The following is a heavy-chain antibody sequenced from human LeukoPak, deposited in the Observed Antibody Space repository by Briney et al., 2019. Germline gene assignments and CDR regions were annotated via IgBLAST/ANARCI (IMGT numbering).Heavy chain of an antibody. CDR1: GGSFSGYY. CDR3: ARLRLGY. Sequence: PSETLSLTCAVYGGSFSGYYWSWIRQPPGKGLEGIGEINHSGSTNYNPSLKSRVTISVDTSKNQFSLKLSSVTAADTAVYYCARLRLGYWGQGTLVTVSS. D-gene: IGHD6-6*01. J-gene: IGHJ4*02. V-gene: IGHV4-34*01. CDR2: INHSGST.